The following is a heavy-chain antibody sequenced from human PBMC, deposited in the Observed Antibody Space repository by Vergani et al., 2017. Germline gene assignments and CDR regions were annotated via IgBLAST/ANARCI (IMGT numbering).Heavy chain of an antibody. CDR2: IHTGGST. V-gene: IGHV4-61*02. CDR3: ARNEEEMAPIRD. Sequence: QVKLQESGPGLLKPSQTLSLTCTVSGESIRSGSHYWSWIRQPAGKGPEWIGHIHTGGSTDLNPSFKSRVSISVDTSKSQFSLNLTSVTAADTAVYYCARNEEEMAPIRDWGQGTLVTVSS. D-gene: IGHD5-24*01. J-gene: IGHJ4*02. CDR1: GESIRSGSHY.